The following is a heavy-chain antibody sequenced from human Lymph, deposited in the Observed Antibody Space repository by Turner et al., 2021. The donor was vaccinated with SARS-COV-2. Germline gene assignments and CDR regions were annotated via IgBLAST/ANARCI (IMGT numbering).Heavy chain of an antibody. CDR1: EFPVSRNY. CDR3: ARVLPYGDYCDY. Sequence: EVQLVESGGGLIQPGGSLRLSCAASEFPVSRNYMIWVRQAPGKGLEWVSIIYSGGSTYYAYSVMGRFTISRDNSKNTLYLQINSLRAEDTAVYYCARVLPYGDYCDYWGQVTLVTVSS. V-gene: IGHV3-53*01. CDR2: IYSGGST. D-gene: IGHD4-17*01. J-gene: IGHJ4*02.